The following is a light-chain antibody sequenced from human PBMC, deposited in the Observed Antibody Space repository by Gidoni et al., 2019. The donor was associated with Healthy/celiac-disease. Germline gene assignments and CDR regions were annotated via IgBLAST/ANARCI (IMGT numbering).Light chain of an antibody. CDR1: QDISNY. CDR3: QQYDNLRLT. V-gene: IGKV1-33*01. Sequence: DIQMTQSPSSLSASVGDRGTITCQASQDISNYLNWYQQKQGKAPKLLIYDASHLDTGVPSRFSGSGSCTDFSFPISSLQPADISTYYCQQYDNLRLTFGGGTKVEIK. CDR2: DAS. J-gene: IGKJ4*01.